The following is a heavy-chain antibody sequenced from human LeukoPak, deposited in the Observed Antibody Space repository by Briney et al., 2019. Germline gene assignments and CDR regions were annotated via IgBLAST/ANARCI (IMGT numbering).Heavy chain of an antibody. Sequence: ASVKVSCKVSGYTLTELSMHWVRQAPGKGLEWMGGFDPEDGETIYAQKFQGRVTMTEDTSTDTAYMELSSLRSEDTAVYYCARGYGSGSYYIPVRLGYYYMDVWGKGTTVTISS. CDR1: GYTLTELS. CDR2: FDPEDGET. D-gene: IGHD3-10*01. CDR3: ARGYGSGSYYIPVRLGYYYMDV. V-gene: IGHV1-24*01. J-gene: IGHJ6*03.